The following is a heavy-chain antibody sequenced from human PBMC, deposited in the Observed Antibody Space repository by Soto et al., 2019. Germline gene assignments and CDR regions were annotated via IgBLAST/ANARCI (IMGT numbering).Heavy chain of an antibody. CDR2: INPATGAA. CDR1: GYPVTAYY. V-gene: IGHV1-2*02. D-gene: IGHD3-3*01. J-gene: IGHJ3*02. CDR3: ARGGGVGVAGSAAFDM. Sequence: QLHLVQSGAVVQKPGASVTVSCSASGYPVTAYYMHWVRQAPGRGLEWMGGINPATGAAKYTQTFKGRVPQTRVTSKITVFMELSAVASEDTAVFYGARGGGVGVAGSAAFDMWGQGTLVTVSS.